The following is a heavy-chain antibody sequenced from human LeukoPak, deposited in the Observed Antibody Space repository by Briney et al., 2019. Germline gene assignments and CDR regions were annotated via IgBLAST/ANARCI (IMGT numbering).Heavy chain of an antibody. D-gene: IGHD2-21*02. CDR1: GGSISSYY. CDR2: IHYSGST. CDR3: ATGLRAPFDI. Sequence: SETLSLTCTVSGGSISSYYWSWIRQPPGKGLEWIGYIHYSGSTNYNPSLKSRVTISVDTSKNQFSLKLSSVTAADTAVYYCATGLRAPFDIWGQGTMVTVSS. J-gene: IGHJ3*02. V-gene: IGHV4-59*01.